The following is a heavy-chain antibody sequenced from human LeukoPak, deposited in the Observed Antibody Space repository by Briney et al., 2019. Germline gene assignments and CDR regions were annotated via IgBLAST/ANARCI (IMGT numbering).Heavy chain of an antibody. V-gene: IGHV3-74*01. J-gene: IGHJ4*02. CDR1: GFTFSSHW. CDR2: IDSDGSYI. Sequence: PGGSLRLSCAVSGFTFSSHWMHWVRQPPGKELVWVSRIDSDGSYINYADSVKGRFTISRDNAKSTLYLQMSSLRVEDTAVYYCTRGAEYYNTDSLDYWGQGTLVTVSS. D-gene: IGHD2/OR15-2a*01. CDR3: TRGAEYYNTDSLDY.